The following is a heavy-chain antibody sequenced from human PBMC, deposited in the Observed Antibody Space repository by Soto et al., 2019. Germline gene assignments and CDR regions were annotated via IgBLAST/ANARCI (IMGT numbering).Heavy chain of an antibody. J-gene: IGHJ4*02. Sequence: VGSLRLSCAASGFTFSNAWMNWVRQAPGKGLEWVGRIKRKSDGGTTDYAAPVKGRFTISRDDSKTTLYLQMNSLKTEDTAMYYCTTCGGDCSPRRYWGQGTLVTVSS. CDR2: IKRKSDGGTT. D-gene: IGHD2-21*02. CDR3: TTCGGDCSPRRY. CDR1: GFTFSNAW. V-gene: IGHV3-15*07.